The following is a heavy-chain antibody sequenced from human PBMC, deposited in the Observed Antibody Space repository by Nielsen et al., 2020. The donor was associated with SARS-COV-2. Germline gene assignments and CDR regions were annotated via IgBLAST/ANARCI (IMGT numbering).Heavy chain of an antibody. CDR2: IIGSGGST. D-gene: IGHD4-23*01. J-gene: IGHJ4*02. CDR3: AKDWDYGGNRYFDY. Sequence: GGSLRLSCAASGCTCSSYAMSGVRQAQGKGQLWVSGIIGSGGSTYYADSVKGRFAISRDDSKNTLYLQMNSLRAEDTAVYYCAKDWDYGGNRYFDYWGQGTLVTVSS. CDR1: GCTCSSYA. V-gene: IGHV3-23*01.